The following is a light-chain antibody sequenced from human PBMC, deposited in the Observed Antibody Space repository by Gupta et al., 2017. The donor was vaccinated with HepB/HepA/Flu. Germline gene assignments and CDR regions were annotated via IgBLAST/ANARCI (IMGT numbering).Light chain of an antibody. V-gene: IGLV1-40*01. J-gene: IGLJ1*01. CDR2: GNN. CDR3: QSYDISLSGYV. CDR1: SSNSGAGYG. Sequence: QSVLTQPPSVSGAPGQRVPISCTGRSSNSGAGYGVHWYQQVPGTAPTLLIYGNNNRPSGVSERFSGSKSGTSASLAITGLQAEDEADYYCQSYDISLSGYVFGTGTKVTVL.